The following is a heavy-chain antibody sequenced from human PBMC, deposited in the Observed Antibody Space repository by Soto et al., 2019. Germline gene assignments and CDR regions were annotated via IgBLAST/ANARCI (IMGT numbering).Heavy chain of an antibody. Sequence: GGSLRLSCAASGFTFDDYAMHWVRQAPGKGLEWVSGISWNSGSIGYADSVKGRFTISRDNAKNSLYLQMNSLRAEDTALYYCAKEGSYGDSGGYFDYWGQGTLVTVSS. CDR1: GFTFDDYA. J-gene: IGHJ4*02. CDR3: AKEGSYGDSGGYFDY. D-gene: IGHD4-17*01. V-gene: IGHV3-9*01. CDR2: ISWNSGSI.